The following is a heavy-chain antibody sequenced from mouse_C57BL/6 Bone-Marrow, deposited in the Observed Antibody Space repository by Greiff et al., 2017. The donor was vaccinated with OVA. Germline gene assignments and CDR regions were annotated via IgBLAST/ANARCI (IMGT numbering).Heavy chain of an antibody. CDR3: GGQPTYAPGFAY. D-gene: IGHD5-5*01. CDR1: GFSFNTYA. Sequence: DVKLQESGGGLVQPKGSLKLSCAASGFSFNTYAMNWVRQAPGKGLEWVARIRSKSNNYATYYADSVKDRFTISRDDSESMLYLQMNNLKTEDTALYYWGGQPTYAPGFAYWGQGIWVTVSA. J-gene: IGHJ3*01. V-gene: IGHV10-1*01. CDR2: IRSKSNNYAT.